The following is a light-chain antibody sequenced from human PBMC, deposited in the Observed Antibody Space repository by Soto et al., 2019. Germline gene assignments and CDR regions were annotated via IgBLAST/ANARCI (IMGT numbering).Light chain of an antibody. V-gene: IGKV3-11*01. J-gene: IGKJ1*01. Sequence: EIVLTQSPATLSLSPGERATLSCRASQSVSTYLAWYQQTPDRPPRLLIYDASKRAPGIPARFSGSGSGTDFTLTVSSLEPEDFAVYYCQQSSNWQGTFGRGTRVDIK. CDR3: QQSSNWQGT. CDR2: DAS. CDR1: QSVSTY.